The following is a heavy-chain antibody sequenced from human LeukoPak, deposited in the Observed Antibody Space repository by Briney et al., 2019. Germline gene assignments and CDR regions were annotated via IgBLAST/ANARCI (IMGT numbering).Heavy chain of an antibody. CDR3: ARVDSSSSHFDY. CDR1: GGSISGYY. Sequence: PSETLSLTCTVSGGSISGYYWNWIRQSPGKGLEWIAYIYYTGNANYNPSLKSRVTISVDTSKNQFSLKLSSVTAADTAVYYCARVDSSSSHFDYWGQGTLVTVSS. J-gene: IGHJ4*02. V-gene: IGHV4-59*01. CDR2: IYYTGNA. D-gene: IGHD6-6*01.